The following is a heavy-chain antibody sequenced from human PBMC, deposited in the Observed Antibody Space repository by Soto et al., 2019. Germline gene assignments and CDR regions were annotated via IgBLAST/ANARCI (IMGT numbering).Heavy chain of an antibody. Sequence: SETLSLTCAVSGGSISCSNWWSWVRQPPGKGLEWIGEIYHSGSTSYNPSLKSRVSISVDRSKNQFSLKLSSVTAADTAVYYCARGITIFGVVKNWFDPWGQGTLVTVSS. CDR3: ARGITIFGVVKNWFDP. CDR2: IYHSGST. D-gene: IGHD3-3*01. CDR1: GGSISCSNW. J-gene: IGHJ5*02. V-gene: IGHV4-4*02.